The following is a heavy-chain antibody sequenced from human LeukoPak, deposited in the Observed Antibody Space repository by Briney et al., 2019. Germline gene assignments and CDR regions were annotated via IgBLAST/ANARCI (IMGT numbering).Heavy chain of an antibody. Sequence: GGSLRLSCAASGFTFSSYGMHWVRQAPGKGLEWVSSISGSSSYIYYADSVKGRFTISRDNAKNSLYLQMNSLRAEDTAVYYCARDYDDAFDIWGQGTMVTVSS. V-gene: IGHV3-21*01. D-gene: IGHD5-12*01. CDR2: ISGSSSYI. J-gene: IGHJ3*02. CDR3: ARDYDDAFDI. CDR1: GFTFSSYG.